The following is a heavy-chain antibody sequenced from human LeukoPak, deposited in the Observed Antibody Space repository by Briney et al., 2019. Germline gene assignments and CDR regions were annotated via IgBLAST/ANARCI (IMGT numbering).Heavy chain of an antibody. J-gene: IGHJ5*02. CDR3: ARETPIHPSWFDP. Sequence: SETLSLTCSVSGGSISGYYWSWIRQPAGKGLEWIGRMYTSGGAYYKPSLRSRVTMSVDTSKNQISLEVQSVTAADTAVYYCARETPIHPSWFDPWGQGTLVTVSS. CDR2: MYTSGGA. CDR1: GGSISGYY. D-gene: IGHD2-15*01. V-gene: IGHV4-4*07.